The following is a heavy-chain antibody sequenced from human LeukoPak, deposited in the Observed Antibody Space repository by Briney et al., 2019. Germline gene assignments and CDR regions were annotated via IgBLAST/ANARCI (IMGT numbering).Heavy chain of an antibody. Sequence: SGTLSLTCGVSGGSISGSYWWSWVRQPPGKGLEWIGEIYHSGSTNYNPSLKSRVSLSVDTSKNQFSLKLSSLNAADTAVYYCVRGTPRFDSWGQGTMVTVSS. V-gene: IGHV4-4*02. J-gene: IGHJ3*01. D-gene: IGHD3-10*01. CDR2: IYHSGST. CDR3: VRGTPRFDS. CDR1: GGSISGSYW.